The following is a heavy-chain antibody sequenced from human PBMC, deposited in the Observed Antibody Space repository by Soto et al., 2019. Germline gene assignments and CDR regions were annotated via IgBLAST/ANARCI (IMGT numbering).Heavy chain of an antibody. D-gene: IGHD6-19*01. CDR3: ARDSGWYRYYYYGMDV. CDR2: INHSGST. V-gene: IGHV4-34*01. Sequence: PSETLSLTCAVYGGSFSGYYWSWIRQPPGKGLEWIGEINHSGSTNYNPSLKSRVTISVDTSKNQFSLKLSSVTAADTAVYYCARDSGWYRYYYYGMDVWGQGTTVTVS. CDR1: GGSFSGYY. J-gene: IGHJ6*02.